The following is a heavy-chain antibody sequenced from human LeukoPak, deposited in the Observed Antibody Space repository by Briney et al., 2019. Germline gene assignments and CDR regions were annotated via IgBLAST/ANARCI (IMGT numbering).Heavy chain of an antibody. CDR2: ISRDDGN. D-gene: IGHD7-27*01. J-gene: IGHJ5*02. CDR1: GFSRHTRGVG. CDR3: EHTGSAHGDDWFDP. Sequence: SGPTLVKPTETLTLTCTFSGFSRHTRGVGVGWIRQAPGKALEWLALISRDDGNRYRPSLKSRLTIAKDTSKNQVALTLANLDPVDTATYYCEHTGSAHGDDWFDPWGEGTLVTVSS. V-gene: IGHV2-5*02.